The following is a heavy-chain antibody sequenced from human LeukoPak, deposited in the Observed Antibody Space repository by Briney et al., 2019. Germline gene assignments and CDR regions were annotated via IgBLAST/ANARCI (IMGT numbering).Heavy chain of an antibody. CDR1: GFTFSDYY. V-gene: IGHV3-11*05. CDR3: AKDRMVWEV. D-gene: IGHD2-8*01. J-gene: IGHJ6*02. CDR2: MTISTTSRYT. Sequence: GGSLRLSCAASGFTFSDYYMSWIRKAPGKGLEWVAYMTISTTSRYTKYADSVMGLFTISRDNPTNSLYLQMNSLRAEDTAVYDCAKDRMVWEVWGQGTTVTV.